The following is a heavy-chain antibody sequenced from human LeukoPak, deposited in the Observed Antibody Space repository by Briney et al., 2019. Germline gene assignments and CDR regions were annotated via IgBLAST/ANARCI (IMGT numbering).Heavy chain of an antibody. CDR1: GFTFSSYA. CDR3: AKQTTTSCYTGSDY. V-gene: IGHV3-23*01. J-gene: IGHJ4*02. CDR2: ICSSDNSR. Sequence: PGGSLRLSCVASGFTFSSYAMSWVRQAPGKGLEWASGICSSDNSRYYADSVKGRFTISRDNSKNTLYLQMNSLRADDTAVYYCAKQTTTSCYTGSDYWGQGTLVTVSS. D-gene: IGHD2-2*02.